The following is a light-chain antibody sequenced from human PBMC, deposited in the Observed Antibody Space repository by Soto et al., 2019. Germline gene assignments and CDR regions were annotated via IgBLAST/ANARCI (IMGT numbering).Light chain of an antibody. CDR3: CSYAGSSYVV. V-gene: IGLV2-11*01. J-gene: IGLJ2*01. CDR1: SSDVGGYNY. CDR2: DVS. Sequence: QSALTQPRSVSGSPGQSVTISCTGTSSDVGGYNYVSWYQQHPGKAPKLMIYDVSKRPSGVPDRFSGSKSGNTASLTISGLQAEDEADYYGCSYAGSSYVVFGGGTKLTVL.